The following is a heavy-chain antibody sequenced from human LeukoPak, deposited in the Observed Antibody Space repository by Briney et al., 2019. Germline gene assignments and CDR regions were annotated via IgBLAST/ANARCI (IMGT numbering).Heavy chain of an antibody. V-gene: IGHV4-59*01. CDR3: ARDADYYGSRGNSPSAFDI. CDR1: GGSISSYY. D-gene: IGHD3-10*01. CDR2: IYYSGST. Sequence: PSETLSLTCTVSGGSISSYYWSWIRQPPGKGLEWIGYIYYSGSTNYNPSLKSRVTISVDTSKNQFSLRLRFVTAADTAVYYCARDADYYGSRGNSPSAFDIWGQGTMVTVSS. J-gene: IGHJ3*02.